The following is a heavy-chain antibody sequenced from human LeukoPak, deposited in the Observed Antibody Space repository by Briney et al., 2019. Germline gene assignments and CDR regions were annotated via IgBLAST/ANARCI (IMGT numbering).Heavy chain of an antibody. CDR2: IYSGGST. CDR3: ARAPYYDSSGRNYYYYGMDV. Sequence: GESLRLSCAASGFTVSSNYMSWVRQAPGKGLEWVSVIYSGGSTYYTDSVKGRFTISRDNSKNTLYLQMNSLRAEDTAVYYCARAPYYDSSGRNYYYYGMDVWGQGTTVTVSS. J-gene: IGHJ6*02. D-gene: IGHD3-22*01. V-gene: IGHV3-53*01. CDR1: GFTVSSNY.